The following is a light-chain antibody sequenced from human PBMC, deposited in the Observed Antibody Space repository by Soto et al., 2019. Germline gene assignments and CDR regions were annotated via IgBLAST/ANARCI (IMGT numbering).Light chain of an antibody. CDR1: QTVSNN. CDR3: QQYNYWPPKYT. V-gene: IGKV3-15*01. J-gene: IGKJ2*01. Sequence: EVVLTQSPDTLSVSPGERATLSCWASQTVSNNLAWYQQKPGQAPRLLISGASSRATGVPARFSGSGSGTEFTLTINSLQSEDFAIYYCQQYNYWPPKYTFGQGTKLEI. CDR2: GAS.